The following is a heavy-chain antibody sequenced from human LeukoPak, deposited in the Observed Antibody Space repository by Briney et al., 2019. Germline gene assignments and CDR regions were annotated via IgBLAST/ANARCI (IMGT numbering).Heavy chain of an antibody. CDR3: ARDPGYYDTSGYPAYFDY. V-gene: IGHV4-38-2*02. CDR1: GYSISSGFY. D-gene: IGHD3-22*01. CDR2: IFRSGST. J-gene: IGHJ4*02. Sequence: PSETLSLTCTVSGYSISSGFYWGWIRQPPGKGLEWIGTIFRSGSTYYNPSLKSRVTLSVDTSKNQFSLKLSSVTAADTAVYYCARDPGYYDTSGYPAYFDYWGQGALVTVSS.